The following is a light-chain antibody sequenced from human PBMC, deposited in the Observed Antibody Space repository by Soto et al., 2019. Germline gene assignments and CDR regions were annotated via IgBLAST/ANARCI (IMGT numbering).Light chain of an antibody. J-gene: IGKJ5*01. Sequence: IHMTQSPSTLSASVGDRVTITCRASQTISTWLAWYQHKPGKAPNLLIYDASTLMSGVPSRFSGSGSGTEFTLTISSLQPGDFATYYCQQSETYPLTFGQGTRLEI. V-gene: IGKV1-5*01. CDR3: QQSETYPLT. CDR2: DAS. CDR1: QTISTW.